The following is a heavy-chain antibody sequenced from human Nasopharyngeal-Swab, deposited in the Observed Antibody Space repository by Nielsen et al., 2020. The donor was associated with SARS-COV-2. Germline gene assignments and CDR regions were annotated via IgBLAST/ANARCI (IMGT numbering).Heavy chain of an antibody. V-gene: IGHV4-61*02. Sequence: SETLSLTCTVSGGSISSGSYYWSWIRQPAGKGLEWIGRIYTDGTTNYISSLKSRVTISLDTSKNQFSLKLSSVTAADTAVYYCARLRGWVRAFDIWGQGTMVTVSS. CDR1: GGSISSGSYY. J-gene: IGHJ3*02. CDR3: ARLRGWVRAFDI. CDR2: IYTDGTT. D-gene: IGHD1-26*01.